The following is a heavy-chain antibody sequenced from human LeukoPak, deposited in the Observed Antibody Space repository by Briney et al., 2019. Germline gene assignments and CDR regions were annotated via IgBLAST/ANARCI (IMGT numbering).Heavy chain of an antibody. J-gene: IGHJ5*02. D-gene: IGHD2-2*01. V-gene: IGHV1-8*01. CDR2: MNPNSGNT. CDR1: GYTFTSYD. CDR3: ARVKSTLRRQDWFDP. Sequence: ASVKVSCKASGYTFTSYDINWVRQATGQGLEWMGWMNPNSGNTGYAQKFQGRVTMTRNTSISTAYMELSSLRSEDTAVYYYARVKSTLRRQDWFDPWGQGTLVTVSS.